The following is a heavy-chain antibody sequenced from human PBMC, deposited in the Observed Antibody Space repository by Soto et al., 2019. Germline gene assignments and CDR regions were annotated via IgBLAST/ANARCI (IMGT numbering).Heavy chain of an antibody. CDR3: ARANGFFDY. CDR2: IYYSWST. D-gene: IGHD5-12*01. J-gene: IGHJ4*02. Sequence: QVQLQESGPGLVKPSETLSLTCTVSGGSINNHYGSWFRQPPGQGLAWHGFIYYSWSTNYNPSLKSRVTMSVDTSKNQFSLKLSSLTAADTAIYYCARANGFFDYWGQGTLVTVSS. V-gene: IGHV4-59*11. CDR1: GGSINNHY.